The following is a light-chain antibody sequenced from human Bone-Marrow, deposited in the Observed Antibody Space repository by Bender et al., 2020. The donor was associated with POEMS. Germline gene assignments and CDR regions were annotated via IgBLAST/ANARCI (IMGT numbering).Light chain of an antibody. J-gene: IGLJ2*01. CDR1: SSNIGNHG. CDR3: SAWDGRMGSLV. CDR2: YDD. V-gene: IGLV1-36*01. Sequence: QSVVTQPPSLSEAPRQRVTISCSGSSSNIGNHGVNWYQKLPAEAPKLLIYYDDLLTPGVSDRFSASKSGTYASLVIIERQSEDEALYYCSAWDGRMGSLVFEGGSKLTIL.